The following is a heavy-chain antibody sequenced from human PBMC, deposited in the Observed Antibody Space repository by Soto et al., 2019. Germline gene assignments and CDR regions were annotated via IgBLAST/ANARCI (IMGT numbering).Heavy chain of an antibody. V-gene: IGHV1-69*02. CDR2: IIPILGIA. J-gene: IGHJ6*03. D-gene: IGHD4-4*01. CDR1: GGTFSSYT. CDR3: ARGAVTTYYYYYMDV. Sequence: QVQLVQSGAEVKKPGSSVKVSCKASGGTFSSYTISWVRQAPRQGLEWMGRIIPILGIANYAQKFQGRVTITADKSTSTAYMELSSLRSEDTAVYYCARGAVTTYYYYYMDVWGKGTTVTVSS.